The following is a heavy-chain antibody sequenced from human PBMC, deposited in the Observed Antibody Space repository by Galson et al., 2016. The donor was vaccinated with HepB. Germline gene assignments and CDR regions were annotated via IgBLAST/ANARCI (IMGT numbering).Heavy chain of an antibody. CDR3: ARVRGSGWYLDY. CDR1: GGSFSGTSYY. Sequence: SETLSLTCTVSGGSFSGTSYYWGWIRQPPGKGLEWIGSIYYSGSTYYNPSLKSRVTISVDTSKNQFSLKLSSVTAADTAMYYCARVRGSGWYLDYWGQGTLVTVSS. V-gene: IGHV4-39*01. J-gene: IGHJ4*02. D-gene: IGHD6-19*01. CDR2: IYYSGST.